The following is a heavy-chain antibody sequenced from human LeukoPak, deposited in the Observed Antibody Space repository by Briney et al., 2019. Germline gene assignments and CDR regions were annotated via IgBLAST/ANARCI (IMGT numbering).Heavy chain of an antibody. D-gene: IGHD1-26*01. CDR3: ATGGGSYNYYYMDV. V-gene: IGHV1-24*01. CDR1: GYTFTSYY. J-gene: IGHJ6*03. CDR2: FDPEDGET. Sequence: ASVKVSCKASGYTFTSYYMHWVRQAPGKGLEWMGGFDPEDGETIYAQKFQGRVTMTEDTSTDTAYMELSSLRSEDTAVYYCATGGGSYNYYYMDVWGKGTTVTVSS.